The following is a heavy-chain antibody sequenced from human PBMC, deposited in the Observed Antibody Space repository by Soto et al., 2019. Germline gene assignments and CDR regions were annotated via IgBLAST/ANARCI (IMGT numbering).Heavy chain of an antibody. J-gene: IGHJ6*02. CDR2: IIPIFSSR. D-gene: IGHD3-16*01. Sequence: QVQLVQSGAEVKKPGSSVKVSCKTSRDTFNKYAFNWVRQAPGQGLEWMGWIIPIFSSRNYAEKFQGRVTITADDSTSTAYMELRSLRFEDTAVYYCARGDAYLRVWGQGTTVTVSS. CDR3: ARGDAYLRV. V-gene: IGHV1-69*01. CDR1: RDTFNKYA.